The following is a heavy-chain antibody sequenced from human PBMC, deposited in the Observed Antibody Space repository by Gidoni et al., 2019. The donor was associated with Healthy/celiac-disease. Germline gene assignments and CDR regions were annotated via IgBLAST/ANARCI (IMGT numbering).Heavy chain of an antibody. Sequence: QVQLQQWGAGLLKPSETLSLTCAVYGGSFSGYYWSWIRQPPGKGLEWIGEINHSGSTNYNPSLKSRVTISVDTSKNQFSLKLSSVTAADTAVYYCARYCSSTRCYYYYGMDVWGQGTTVTVSS. CDR1: GGSFSGYY. CDR3: ARYCSSTRCYYYYGMDV. V-gene: IGHV4-34*01. CDR2: INHSGST. J-gene: IGHJ6*02. D-gene: IGHD2-2*01.